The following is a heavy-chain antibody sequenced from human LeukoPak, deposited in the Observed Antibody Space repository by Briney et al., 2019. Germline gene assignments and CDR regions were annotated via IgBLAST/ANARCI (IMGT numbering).Heavy chain of an antibody. CDR3: ARYRTGGIVVVQPFDY. CDR1: GGSISSYY. V-gene: IGHV4-59*08. CDR2: IYYSGST. D-gene: IGHD3-22*01. Sequence: PSETLSLTCTVSGGSISSYYWSWIRQPPGKGLEWIGYIYYSGSTNYNPSLKSRVTISVDTSKNQFSLKLSSVTAADTAVYYCARYRTGGIVVVQPFDYWGQGTLVTVSS. J-gene: IGHJ4*02.